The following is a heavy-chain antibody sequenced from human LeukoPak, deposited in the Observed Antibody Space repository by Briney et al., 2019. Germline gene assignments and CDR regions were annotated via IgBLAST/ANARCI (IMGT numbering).Heavy chain of an antibody. Sequence: SQTLSLTCTVSGVSINSGPYYWNWIRQHPGKGLEWIGYIYYSGSTYYNPPLKSRVTISVDTSKNQFSLKMTSVTAADTAVYYCARNASGTFDYYYMDVWGKGTTVTVSS. V-gene: IGHV4-31*03. CDR1: GVSINSGPYY. CDR3: ARNASGTFDYYYMDV. CDR2: IYYSGST. J-gene: IGHJ6*03. D-gene: IGHD3-10*01.